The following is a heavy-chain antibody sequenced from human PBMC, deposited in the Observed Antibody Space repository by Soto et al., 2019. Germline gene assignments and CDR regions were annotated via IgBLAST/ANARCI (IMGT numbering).Heavy chain of an antibody. CDR3: ARERMRDYMDV. CDR2: INHTGST. Sequence: SETLSLTCAVYGGSFSGYYWSWIRQSPGKGLEWIGEINHTGSTNYNPSLKSRVTISGDTSKNQFSLKLSSVTAADTAVYYCARERMRDYMDVWGKGTTVTVSS. J-gene: IGHJ6*03. CDR1: GGSFSGYY. V-gene: IGHV4-34*01.